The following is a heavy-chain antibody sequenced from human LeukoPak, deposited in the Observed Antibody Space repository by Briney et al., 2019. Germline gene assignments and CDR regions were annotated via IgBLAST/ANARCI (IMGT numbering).Heavy chain of an antibody. CDR2: IYYSGST. CDR1: GGSISSSSYY. Sequence: SETLSLTCTVSGGSISSSSYYWGWIRQPPGKGLEWIGSIYYSGSTYYNPSLKSRVTISIDTSKNQFSLKLSSVTAADTVVYYCARLRLRLGEPTDFDYWGQGTLVTVSS. J-gene: IGHJ4*02. CDR3: ARLRLRLGEPTDFDY. V-gene: IGHV4-39*01. D-gene: IGHD3-16*01.